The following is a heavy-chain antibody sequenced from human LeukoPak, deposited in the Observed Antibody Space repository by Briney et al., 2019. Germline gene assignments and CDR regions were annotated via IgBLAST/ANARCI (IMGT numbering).Heavy chain of an antibody. Sequence: GASVKVSCKASGYTFTGYYMHWVRQAPGQGLEWMGWINPNSGGTNYAEKFQGRVTMTRDTSISTAYMELSRLRSDDTAVHYCAKDAEIEYRSSSDYWGQGTLVAVSS. CDR2: INPNSGGT. J-gene: IGHJ4*02. CDR3: AKDAEIEYRSSSDY. D-gene: IGHD6-6*01. CDR1: GYTFTGYY. V-gene: IGHV1-2*02.